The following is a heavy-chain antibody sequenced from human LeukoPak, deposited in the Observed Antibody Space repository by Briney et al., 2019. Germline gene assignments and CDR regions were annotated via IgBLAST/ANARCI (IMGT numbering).Heavy chain of an antibody. CDR1: GGSISSYY. D-gene: IGHD3-3*01. J-gene: IGHJ3*02. V-gene: IGHV4-4*07. CDR2: IYTSGST. Sequence: PSETLSLTCTVSGGSISSYYWSWIRQPAGEGLEWIGRIYTSGSTNYNPSLKSRVTMSVDTSKNQFSLKLSSVTAADTAVYYCARDFTIFGVVIDAFDIWGQGTMVTVSS. CDR3: ARDFTIFGVVIDAFDI.